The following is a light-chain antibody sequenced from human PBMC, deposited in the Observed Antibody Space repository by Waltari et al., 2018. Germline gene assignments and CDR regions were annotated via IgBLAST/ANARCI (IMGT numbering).Light chain of an antibody. Sequence: QSVLPQPPSASGTPGQRVTISCSGSYSNLGSNTANWYQQLPGTAPTLLIYNNNLRPSGVPDRFSGSKSGTSASLAITGLQSEDEADYYCAAWDDSLSGSYVFGTGTKVTVL. CDR3: AAWDDSLSGSYV. J-gene: IGLJ1*01. CDR1: YSNLGSNT. CDR2: NNN. V-gene: IGLV1-44*01.